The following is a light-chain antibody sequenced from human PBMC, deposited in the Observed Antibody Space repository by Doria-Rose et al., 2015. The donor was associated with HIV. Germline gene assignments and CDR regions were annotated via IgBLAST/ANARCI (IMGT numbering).Light chain of an antibody. CDR1: QSVSTD. Sequence: TQSPETLSVSPGESATLSCRASQSVSTDLAWYQHKPGQAPRLLIWGASTRATGIPARFSGSGSGTGFTLTISSLQSEEFAIYFCHQCNSWPTFGQGTRLDIK. V-gene: IGKV3-15*01. J-gene: IGKJ5*01. CDR2: GAS. CDR3: HQCNSWPT.